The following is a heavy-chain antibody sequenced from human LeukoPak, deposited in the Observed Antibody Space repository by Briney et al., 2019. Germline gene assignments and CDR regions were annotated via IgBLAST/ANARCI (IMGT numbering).Heavy chain of an antibody. D-gene: IGHD3-22*01. CDR1: GFTFGDYG. V-gene: IGHV3-49*04. Sequence: GGSLRLSCTASGFTFGDYGLTWVRQAPGKGLEWVGLIRSKANGGTTENAASVKGRFSISRDDSKSIAYLQMNSLKTEGTAVYYCTSRGDSSGYYDYWGQGTLVTVSS. CDR2: IRSKANGGTT. CDR3: TSRGDSSGYYDY. J-gene: IGHJ4*02.